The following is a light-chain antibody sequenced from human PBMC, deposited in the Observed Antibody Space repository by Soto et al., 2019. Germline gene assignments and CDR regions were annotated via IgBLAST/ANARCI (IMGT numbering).Light chain of an antibody. V-gene: IGKV3-15*01. J-gene: IGKJ4*01. Sequence: EIVMTQSPATLSVSPGQRATLSCRASQSVSNNLAWYQQKPGQAPRLLIYGASTRATGIPARFSGSGSGTEFTLTISSLQSEDFAVYYCQQYNNWPPLTFGGGTKVDSK. CDR2: GAS. CDR3: QQYNNWPPLT. CDR1: QSVSNN.